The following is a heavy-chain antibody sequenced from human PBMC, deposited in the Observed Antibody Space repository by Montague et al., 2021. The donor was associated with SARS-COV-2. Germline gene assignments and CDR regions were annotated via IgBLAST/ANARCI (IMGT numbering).Heavy chain of an antibody. CDR1: GGSFSGYY. J-gene: IGHJ4*02. Sequence: SETLSLTCAVYGGSFSGYYWSWIRQPPGKGMEWMWEINNSGSTNYNPSLKSRVTISVDTSKNQYSLTLSSVTAADTAVYYCARGSGWLSRSSYYFDYWGQGTLVTVSS. CDR3: ARGSGWLSRSSYYFDY. D-gene: IGHD3-22*01. V-gene: IGHV4-34*01. CDR2: INNSGST.